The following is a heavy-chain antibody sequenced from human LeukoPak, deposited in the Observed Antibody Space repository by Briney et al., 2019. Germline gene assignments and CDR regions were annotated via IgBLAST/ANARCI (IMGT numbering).Heavy chain of an antibody. J-gene: IGHJ6*03. CDR3: ARGGGRRYYYYYYYMDV. CDR2: INHSGST. V-gene: IGHV4-34*01. CDR1: GGSLSGYY. Sequence: SETLSLTCAVYGGSLSGYYWSWIRQPPGKGLEWIGEINHSGSTNYNPSLKGRVTISVDTSKNQFSLKLSSVTAADTAVYYCARGGGRRYYYYYYYMDVWGKGTTVTVSS.